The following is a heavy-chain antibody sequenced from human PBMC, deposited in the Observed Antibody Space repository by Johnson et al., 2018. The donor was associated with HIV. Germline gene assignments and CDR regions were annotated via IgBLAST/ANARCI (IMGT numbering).Heavy chain of an antibody. CDR2: IKSKAEGGTT. CDR3: AKGPMLDDGVDI. CDR1: GFTFTNAW. V-gene: IGHV3-15*01. Sequence: EVQLVESGGGLVKAGGSLRLSCAASGFTFTNAWMTWVRQAPGKGLEWVGRIKSKAEGGTTDYAAPVKGRFTISRDNSKKTRYLQMNSLRAEDTAVYYSAKGPMLDDGVDICGQVTMVTVSS. D-gene: IGHD2-2*03. J-gene: IGHJ3*02.